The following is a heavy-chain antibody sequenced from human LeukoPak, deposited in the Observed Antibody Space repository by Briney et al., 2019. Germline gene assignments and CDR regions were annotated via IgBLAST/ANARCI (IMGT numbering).Heavy chain of an antibody. V-gene: IGHV4-38-2*02. CDR1: GYSISSGYY. J-gene: IGHJ4*02. CDR2: IYHIGRT. CDR3: SIDRSWSSGLYFDY. D-gene: IGHD6-19*01. Sequence: SETLSLTCALSGYSISSGYYWGWIRQPPGKGLEWIGSIYHIGRTFYNPSLMSPVTISVDTSKNQFSLKLSSVAAADTAVYYCSIDRSWSSGLYFDYWGQGTLVTVSS.